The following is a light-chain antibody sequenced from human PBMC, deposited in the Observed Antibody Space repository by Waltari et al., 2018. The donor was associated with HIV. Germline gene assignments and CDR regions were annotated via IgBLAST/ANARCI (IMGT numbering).Light chain of an antibody. CDR3: AAWTDSLTAVV. Sequence: QSVLTQPPSASGTPGQRVTIHCSGSSSNIGSYYVYWYQQLPGTAPKLLIYRNNQRPSGVPDRFSGSKSGTSASLAINGLRSEDEADYYCAAWTDSLTAVVFGGGTKLSVL. CDR1: SSNIGSYY. J-gene: IGLJ2*01. V-gene: IGLV1-47*01. CDR2: RNN.